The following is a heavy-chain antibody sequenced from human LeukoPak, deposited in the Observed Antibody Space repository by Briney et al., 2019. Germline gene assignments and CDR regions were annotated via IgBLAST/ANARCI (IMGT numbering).Heavy chain of an antibody. CDR1: GFTFSSYE. D-gene: IGHD5-12*01. J-gene: IGHJ3*02. V-gene: IGHV3-48*03. CDR3: ARLATPDAFDI. CDR2: ISSSGSTI. Sequence: PGGSVRLSCAASGFTFSSYEMNWVRQARGKGLEWVSYISSSGSTIYYADSVKGRFTISRENAKNSLYLQMNSLIAEDTAVYYCARLATPDAFDIWGQGTMVTVSS.